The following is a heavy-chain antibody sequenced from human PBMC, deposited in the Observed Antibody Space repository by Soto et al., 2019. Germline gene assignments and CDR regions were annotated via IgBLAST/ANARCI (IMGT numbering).Heavy chain of an antibody. J-gene: IGHJ5*02. CDR1: GYTFSNYG. Sequence: QVQLVQSGGEVKRPGASVKVSCKTSGYTFSNYGITWVRQAPGQPLEWLGWISLYSDGTNYAQKFQGRVSMTTDTATTTAYMELRSLRTDDTAVYYCARVVPGAEAWFGHWGQGTLVTVSS. V-gene: IGHV1-18*01. CDR3: ARVVPGAEAWFGH. CDR2: ISLYSDGT. D-gene: IGHD2-2*01.